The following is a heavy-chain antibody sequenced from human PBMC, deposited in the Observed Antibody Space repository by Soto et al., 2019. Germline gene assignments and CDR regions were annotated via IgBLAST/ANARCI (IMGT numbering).Heavy chain of an antibody. CDR3: ARDPGYGRASRYVDL. Sequence: QVQLVQSGAEMKKPGASVKVPCEASGDTFSGYYLHWVRQAPGQGLEWMGWVNPNSGGTNYAPKFRGRVTMTSDTSIRTAYMELSRLRSDDTAVYFCARDPGYGRASRYVDLCGRGTLVTVSS. CDR1: GDTFSGYY. CDR2: VNPNSGGT. J-gene: IGHJ2*01. D-gene: IGHD5-18*01. V-gene: IGHV1-2*02.